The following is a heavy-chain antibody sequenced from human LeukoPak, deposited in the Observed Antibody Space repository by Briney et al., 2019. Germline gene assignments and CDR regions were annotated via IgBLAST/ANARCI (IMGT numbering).Heavy chain of an antibody. V-gene: IGHV3-30-3*01. J-gene: IGHJ4*02. CDR1: GFTFRSYA. CDR2: ISYDGSNK. Sequence: GRSLRLSCAASGFTFRSYAMHWVRQAPGKGLEWVAVISYDGSNKYYADSVKGRFTISRDNSKNTLYLQMNSLRAEDTAVYYCAGDEGDYWGQGTLVTVSS. CDR3: AGDEGDY.